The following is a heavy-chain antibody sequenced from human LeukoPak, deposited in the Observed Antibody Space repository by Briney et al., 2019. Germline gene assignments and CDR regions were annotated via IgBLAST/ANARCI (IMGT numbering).Heavy chain of an antibody. CDR3: ARSYAEADAFDI. CDR2: ISSSSSYI. Sequence: GGSLRLSCAASGFTFSSYSMNWVRQAPGKGLGWVSSISSSSSYIYYADSVKGRFTISRDNAKNSLYLQMNSLRAEDTAVYYCARSYAEADAFDIWGQGTMVTVSS. D-gene: IGHD1-26*01. CDR1: GFTFSSYS. V-gene: IGHV3-21*01. J-gene: IGHJ3*02.